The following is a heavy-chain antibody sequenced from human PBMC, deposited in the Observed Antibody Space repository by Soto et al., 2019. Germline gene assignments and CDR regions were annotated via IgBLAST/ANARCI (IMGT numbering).Heavy chain of an antibody. J-gene: IGHJ4*02. CDR3: ARYGSRYCSSTSCYGVYY. CDR2: ISSSGSTI. Sequence: GGSLRISCAACGFTFRDYYMSWISQAPGKGLEWVSYISSSGSTIYYADSVKGRFTISRDNAKNSLYLQMNSLRAEDTAVYYCARYGSRYCSSTSCYGVYYWGQGTLVTVSS. CDR1: GFTFRDYY. D-gene: IGHD2-2*01. V-gene: IGHV3-11*01.